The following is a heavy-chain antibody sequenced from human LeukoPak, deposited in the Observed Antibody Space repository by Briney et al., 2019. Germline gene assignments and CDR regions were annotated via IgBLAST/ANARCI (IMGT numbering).Heavy chain of an antibody. CDR3: ARNKALGYGSGSYYAS. D-gene: IGHD3-10*01. CDR2: ISYDGSNK. J-gene: IGHJ4*02. Sequence: GGSLRLSCAASGFTFSSYAMHWVRQAPGKGLEWVAVISYDGSNKYYADSVKGRFTISRDNSKNTLYLQMNSLSAEDTAVYYCARNKALGYGSGSYYASWGQGTLVTVSS. V-gene: IGHV3-30-3*01. CDR1: GFTFSSYA.